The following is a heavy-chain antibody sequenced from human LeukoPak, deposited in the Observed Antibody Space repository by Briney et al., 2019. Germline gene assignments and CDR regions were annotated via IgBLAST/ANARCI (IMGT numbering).Heavy chain of an antibody. CDR2: ISYGGSNK. CDR3: AKDLKYRRDIAAAGLFDY. J-gene: IGHJ4*02. Sequence: GGSLRLSCAASGFTFSSYGMHWVRQAPGKGLEWVAVISYGGSNKYYADSVKGRFTISRDNSKNTLYLQMNSLRAEDTAVYYCAKDLKYRRDIAAAGLFDYWGQGTLVTVSS. D-gene: IGHD6-13*01. V-gene: IGHV3-30*18. CDR1: GFTFSSYG.